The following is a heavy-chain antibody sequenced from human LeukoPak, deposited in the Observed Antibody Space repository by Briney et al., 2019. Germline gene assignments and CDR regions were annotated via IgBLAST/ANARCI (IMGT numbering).Heavy chain of an antibody. CDR1: GFTFSSYS. CDR2: ISSSSANI. Sequence: GGSLRLSCAASGFTFSSYSMNWVRQAPGKGLEWVSYISSSSANIYYADSVKGRFTISRDNAKNSLCLQMNSLRAEDTAVYYCASGSRRFDYWGQGTLVTVSS. CDR3: ASGSRRFDY. J-gene: IGHJ4*02. D-gene: IGHD5-12*01. V-gene: IGHV3-48*01.